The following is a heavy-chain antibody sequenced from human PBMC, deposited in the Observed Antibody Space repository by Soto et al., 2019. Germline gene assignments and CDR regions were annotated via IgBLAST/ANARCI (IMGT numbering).Heavy chain of an antibody. V-gene: IGHV1-69*06. CDR1: GGTFTTYD. J-gene: IGHJ4*02. D-gene: IGHD6-19*01. Sequence: QVQLVQSGAEVRKPGSSVKVSCKASGGTFTTYDISWVRQSPGQGLEWMGGIIPLFDATKYAQKFQGRVTITAAKSTGTAYMELSSLRSEDTAMYYCARDRSSSWYNGTFYFDSWGPGTLVIVSS. CDR2: IIPLFDAT. CDR3: ARDRSSSWYNGTFYFDS.